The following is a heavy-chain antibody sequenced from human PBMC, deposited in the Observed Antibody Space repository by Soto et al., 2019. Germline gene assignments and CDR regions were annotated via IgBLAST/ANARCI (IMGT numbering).Heavy chain of an antibody. J-gene: IGHJ4*02. Sequence: PSETLSITCTVSGGSVSSDHYYWNWIRQTPGEGLEWIGYIDYSGSTDYNPSLKSRVTISMDTSKNQFSLKLSSVTAADTAVYYCARDRDSSGYYSGLDYWGQGILVTVS. D-gene: IGHD3-22*01. CDR3: ARDRDSSGYYSGLDY. V-gene: IGHV4-61*01. CDR2: IDYSGST. CDR1: GGSVSSDHYY.